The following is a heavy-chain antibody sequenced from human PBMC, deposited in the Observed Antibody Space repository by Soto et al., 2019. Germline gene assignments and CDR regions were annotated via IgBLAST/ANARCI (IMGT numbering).Heavy chain of an antibody. V-gene: IGHV4-59*01. Sequence: SETLSLTCTVSGGSISGYYWSWIRQPPGKGLEWIGYIYYSGSTNYNPSLKSRVTISVDTSKNQFSLKLSSVTAADTAVYDCARDSEGFDYWGQGTLVTVSS. CDR1: GGSISGYY. D-gene: IGHD3-10*01. J-gene: IGHJ4*02. CDR2: IYYSGST. CDR3: ARDSEGFDY.